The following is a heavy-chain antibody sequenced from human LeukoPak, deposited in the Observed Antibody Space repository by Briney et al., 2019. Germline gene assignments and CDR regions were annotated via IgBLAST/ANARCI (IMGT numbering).Heavy chain of an antibody. J-gene: IGHJ4*02. D-gene: IGHD3-22*01. V-gene: IGHV3-23*01. CDR3: AKGGRYYYDSSGYRDYFDY. Sequence: GGSLRLSCAASGFTFSSYAMSWVRQAPGKGLGWVSAISGSGGSTYYADSVKGRFTISRDNSKNTLYLQINSLRAEDTAVYYCAKGGRYYYDSSGYRDYFDYWGQGTLVTVSS. CDR2: ISGSGGST. CDR1: GFTFSSYA.